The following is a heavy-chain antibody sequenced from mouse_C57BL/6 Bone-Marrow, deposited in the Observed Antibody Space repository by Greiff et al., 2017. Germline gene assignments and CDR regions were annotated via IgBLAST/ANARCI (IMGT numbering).Heavy chain of an antibody. Sequence: QVQLQQSGAELARPGASVKLSCKASGYTFTSYGISWVKQRTGQGLEWIGEIYPRSGNTYYNEKFKGKATLTADNSSSTAYMEHRSLKSEDSAVYFCATRGAYYGSSYWYLDVWGTGTTVTVSS. CDR1: GYTFTSYG. CDR2: IYPRSGNT. CDR3: ATRGAYYGSSYWYLDV. V-gene: IGHV1-81*01. D-gene: IGHD1-1*01. J-gene: IGHJ1*03.